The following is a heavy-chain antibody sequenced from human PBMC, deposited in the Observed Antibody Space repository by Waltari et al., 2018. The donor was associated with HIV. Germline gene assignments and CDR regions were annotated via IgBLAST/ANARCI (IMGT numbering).Heavy chain of an antibody. J-gene: IGHJ4*02. Sequence: DVQLVESGGGLVKPGGSLRLACAGPGFSFTYYSINWVRQAPGKGLEWVSSISRDSRYIYYADSVKGRFTISRDNARNSLFLQMNSLRADDTAVYYCVRGGEGTYGDYWGQGTLVTVSS. CDR3: VRGGEGTYGDY. CDR2: ISRDSRYI. V-gene: IGHV3-21*01. D-gene: IGHD3-16*01. CDR1: GFSFTYYS.